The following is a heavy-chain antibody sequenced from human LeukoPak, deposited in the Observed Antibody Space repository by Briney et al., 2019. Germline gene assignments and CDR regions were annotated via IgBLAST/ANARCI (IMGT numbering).Heavy chain of an antibody. D-gene: IGHD3-22*01. Sequence: GGSLRLSCAASGFTFSDYYMSWIRQAPGKGLEWVSYISSSGSTIYYADSVKGRFTISRDNAKNSLYLQMNSLRAEDTAVYYCAREGSSGYYPTYYFDYWGQGTLVTVSS. CDR2: ISSSGSTI. V-gene: IGHV3-11*01. CDR3: AREGSSGYYPTYYFDY. CDR1: GFTFSDYY. J-gene: IGHJ4*02.